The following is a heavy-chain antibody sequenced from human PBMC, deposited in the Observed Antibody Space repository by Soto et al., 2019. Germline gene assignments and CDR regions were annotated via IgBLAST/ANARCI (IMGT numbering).Heavy chain of an antibody. CDR1: GFTFNSYA. V-gene: IGHV3-30-3*01. Sequence: HPGGSLRLSCAASGFTFNSYAMHWVRQAPGRGLEWVAVISYDGSNKYYADSVKGRFTISRDNSKNTLYLQMNSLRAEDTAVYYCASEQLAVLRGVLDYWGQGTLVTVSS. D-gene: IGHD1-1*01. J-gene: IGHJ4*02. CDR3: ASEQLAVLRGVLDY. CDR2: ISYDGSNK.